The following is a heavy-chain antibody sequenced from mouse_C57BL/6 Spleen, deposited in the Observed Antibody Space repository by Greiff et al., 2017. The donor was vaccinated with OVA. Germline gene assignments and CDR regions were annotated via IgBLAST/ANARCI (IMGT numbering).Heavy chain of an antibody. CDR3: ARSRGNYGGYFDV. Sequence: QVHVKQSGAELVKPGASVKISCKASGYAFSSYWMNWVKQRPGKGLEWIGQIYPGDGDTNYNGKFKGKATLTADKSSSTAYMQLSSLTSEDSAVYFCARSRGNYGGYFDVWGTGTTVTVSS. CDR1: GYAFSSYW. J-gene: IGHJ1*03. V-gene: IGHV1-80*01. CDR2: IYPGDGDT. D-gene: IGHD2-1*01.